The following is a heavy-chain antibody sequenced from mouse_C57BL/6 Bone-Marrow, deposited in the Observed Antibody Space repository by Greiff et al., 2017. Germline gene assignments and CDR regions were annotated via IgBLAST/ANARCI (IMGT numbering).Heavy chain of an antibody. CDR1: GFTFSSYA. D-gene: IGHD2-5*01. CDR3: TLYSNYLAWFAY. V-gene: IGHV5-9-1*02. Sequence: EVNLVESGEGLVKPGGSLKLSCAASGFTFSSYAMSWVRQTPEKRLEWVAYISSGGDYIYYADTVKGRFTISRDNARNTLYLQMSSLKSEDTAMYYCTLYSNYLAWFAYWGQGTLVTVSA. J-gene: IGHJ3*01. CDR2: ISSGGDYI.